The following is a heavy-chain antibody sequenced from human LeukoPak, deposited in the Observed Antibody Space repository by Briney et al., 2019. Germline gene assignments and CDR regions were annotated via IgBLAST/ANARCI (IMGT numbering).Heavy chain of an antibody. J-gene: IGHJ4*02. CDR3: AKANYSGSYYFDS. CDR1: VITFNWSW. CDR2: FSASGGTT. D-gene: IGHD1-26*01. V-gene: IGHV3-23*01. Sequence: GGSLRLSCAASVITFNWSWTNWVRRAPGKGLEWVSSFSASGGTTYYADSVKGRFTISRDNSKNTLSVQMNSLRAEDAAVYYCAKANYSGSYYFDSWGQGTLVTVSS.